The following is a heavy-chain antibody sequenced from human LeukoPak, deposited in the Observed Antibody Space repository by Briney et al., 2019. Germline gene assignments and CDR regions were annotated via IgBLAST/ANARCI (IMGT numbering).Heavy chain of an antibody. J-gene: IGHJ4*02. CDR3: AKDRHSSGWSFFDY. D-gene: IGHD6-19*01. CDR2: ISGSGGST. V-gene: IGHV3-23*01. CDR1: GFTFSSYA. Sequence: GGSLRLSCAASGFTFSSYAMSWVRQAPGKGLEWVSAISGSGGSTYYADSVKGRFTISRDKSKNTLYLQMNSLRAEDTAVYYCAKDRHSSGWSFFDYWGQGTLVTVSS.